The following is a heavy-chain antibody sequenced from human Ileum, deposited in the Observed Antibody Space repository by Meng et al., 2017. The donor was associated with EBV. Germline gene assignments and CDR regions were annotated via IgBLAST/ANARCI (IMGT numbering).Heavy chain of an antibody. CDR1: GFTFSSYA. CDR2: ISYDGSNK. V-gene: IGHV3-30-3*01. Sequence: QVHLVEAGGGVVQPGRPLRLSCAAVGFTFSSYAMHWVRQAPGKGLEWVAVISYDGSNKYYADSVKGRFTISRDNSKNTLYLQMNSLRAEDTAVYYCARDQSDYFDYWGQGTLVTVSS. CDR3: ARDQSDYFDY. J-gene: IGHJ4*02.